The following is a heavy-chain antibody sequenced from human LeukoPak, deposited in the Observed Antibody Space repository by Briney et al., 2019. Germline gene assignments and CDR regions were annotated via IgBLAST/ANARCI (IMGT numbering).Heavy chain of an antibody. CDR3: ARDSGDSYGYWDVFNI. V-gene: IGHV4-59*01. J-gene: IGHJ3*02. D-gene: IGHD5-18*01. Sequence: PSETLSLTCTVSGGSISSYYWSWIRQPPGKGLEWIGYIYYSGSTNYNPSLKSRVTISVDTSKNQFSLKLSSVTAADTAVYYCARDSGDSYGYWDVFNIGAKGTMVTVSS. CDR2: IYYSGST. CDR1: GGSISSYY.